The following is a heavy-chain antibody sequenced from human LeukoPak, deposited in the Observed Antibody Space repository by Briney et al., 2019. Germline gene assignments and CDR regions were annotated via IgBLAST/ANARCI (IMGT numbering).Heavy chain of an antibody. V-gene: IGHV5-51*01. Sequence: GESLKISCKGSGYSFTSYWIGWVRQMPGKGLEWMGIIYPGDSDTRYSPSFQGQVTISADKSISTAYLQWSSLKASDTAMYYCARLNYDSSGMPDAFDIWGQGTMVTFSS. CDR3: ARLNYDSSGMPDAFDI. J-gene: IGHJ3*02. CDR1: GYSFTSYW. CDR2: IYPGDSDT. D-gene: IGHD3-22*01.